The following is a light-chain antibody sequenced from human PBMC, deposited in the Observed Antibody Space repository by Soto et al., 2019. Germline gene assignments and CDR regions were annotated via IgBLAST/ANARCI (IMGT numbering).Light chain of an antibody. J-gene: IGKJ1*01. CDR3: QHSYSSPPT. V-gene: IGKV1-39*01. CDR1: QSISNH. CDR2: DAS. Sequence: DIQMTQSPSSLSASVEERVIITCRASQSISNHLNWYQQKPGKAPKLLIFDASSLQSGVPSSFSVSSSGPDFTLTISSLQPEDFATYYCQHSYSSPPTFGQGTKVEIK.